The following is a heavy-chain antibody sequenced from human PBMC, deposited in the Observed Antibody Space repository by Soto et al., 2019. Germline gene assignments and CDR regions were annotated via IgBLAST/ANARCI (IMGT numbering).Heavy chain of an antibody. CDR2: VSYDGSDK. Sequence: TGGSLRLSCAASGFTFSSYTMHWVRQAPGKGLEWVAVVSYDGSDKYYADPVKGRFTIARDNSENTLYLQMTSLRAEDTAVYYCARGGSYYFDYWGQGTLVTVSS. CDR3: ARGGSYYFDY. CDR1: GFTFSSYT. V-gene: IGHV3-30-3*01. J-gene: IGHJ4*02. D-gene: IGHD1-26*01.